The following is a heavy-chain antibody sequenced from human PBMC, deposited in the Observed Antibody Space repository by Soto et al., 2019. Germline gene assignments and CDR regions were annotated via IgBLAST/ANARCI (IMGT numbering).Heavy chain of an antibody. Sequence: WGSMRLSCAASGLIFSNYKMHWVRQAPGKGLVWVSRINTDGSITDYADSVKGRFTVSRDNAKNTMYLQMNSLTADDTAVYYCARDTNGLHYWGQGTLVTAPQ. D-gene: IGHD2-8*01. CDR1: GLIFSNYK. CDR3: ARDTNGLHY. V-gene: IGHV3-74*01. CDR2: INTDGSIT. J-gene: IGHJ4*02.